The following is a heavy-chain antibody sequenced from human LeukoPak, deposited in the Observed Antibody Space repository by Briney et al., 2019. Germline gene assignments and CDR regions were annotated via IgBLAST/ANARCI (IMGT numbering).Heavy chain of an antibody. CDR1: GFTFSSYE. V-gene: IGHV3-48*03. CDR3: ARVPKSGYVDH. J-gene: IGHJ4*02. CDR2: IRSSGSTI. D-gene: IGHD1-26*01. Sequence: PGGSLRLSCAASGFTFSSYEMNWVRQAPGKGLEWVSHIRSSGSTIYYADSVEGRFTISRDNAQKSLYLQMNSLRVEDTAVYYCARVPKSGYVDHWGQGTLVTVSS.